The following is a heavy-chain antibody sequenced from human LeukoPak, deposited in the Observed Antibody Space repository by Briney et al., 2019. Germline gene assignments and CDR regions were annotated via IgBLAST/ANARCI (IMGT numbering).Heavy chain of an antibody. Sequence: SETLFLTCSVSGGSISSNSYDWGWIRQPPGKGLEWIGTIYYSGSTYYNPSLKSRVTISVDTSKNQFSLKLSSVTAADTAVYYCARQGSGNYLSPVNYWGQGTLVTVSS. V-gene: IGHV4-39*01. D-gene: IGHD1-26*01. J-gene: IGHJ4*02. CDR3: ARQGSGNYLSPVNY. CDR2: IYYSGST. CDR1: GGSISSNSYD.